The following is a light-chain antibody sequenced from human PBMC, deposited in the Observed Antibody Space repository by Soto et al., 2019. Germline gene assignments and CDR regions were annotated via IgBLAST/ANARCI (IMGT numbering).Light chain of an antibody. CDR1: SSDVGAYKY. J-gene: IGLJ3*02. CDR3: TSYVGSNIWV. V-gene: IGLV2-8*01. CDR2: EVS. Sequence: QSALTQPPSASGSPGQSVTISCTGTSSDVGAYKYVSWYQQYPGKAPKLMLYEVSKRTSGVPARFSGSKSGNTASLTVSGLHAEDEADYYCTSYVGSNIWVFGGGTKLTVL.